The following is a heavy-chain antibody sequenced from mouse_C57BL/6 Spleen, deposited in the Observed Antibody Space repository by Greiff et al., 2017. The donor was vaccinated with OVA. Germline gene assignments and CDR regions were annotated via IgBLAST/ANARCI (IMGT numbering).Heavy chain of an antibody. CDR2: IYPGDGDT. CDR1: GYAFSSSW. J-gene: IGHJ2*01. V-gene: IGHV1-82*01. Sequence: QVQLQQSGPELVKPGASVTISCKASGYAFSSSWMHWVKQRPGKGLEWIGRIYPGDGDTNYNGKFKGKATLTADESSSTAYMQLSSLTSEDSAVYFCARWGERYFDYWGQGTTLTVSS. CDR3: ARWGERYFDY.